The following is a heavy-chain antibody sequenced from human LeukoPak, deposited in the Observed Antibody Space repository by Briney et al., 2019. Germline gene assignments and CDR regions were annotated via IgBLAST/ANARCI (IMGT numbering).Heavy chain of an antibody. Sequence: SETLSLTCTVSGGSISSSSYYWGWIRQPPGKGLEWIGSIYYSGSTYYNPSLKSRVTISVDTSKNQFSLKLSSVTAADTAVYYCARCYHDSKRGAFDIWGQGTMVTVSS. CDR1: GGSISSSSYY. CDR3: ARCYHDSKRGAFDI. V-gene: IGHV4-39*07. D-gene: IGHD3-22*01. J-gene: IGHJ3*02. CDR2: IYYSGST.